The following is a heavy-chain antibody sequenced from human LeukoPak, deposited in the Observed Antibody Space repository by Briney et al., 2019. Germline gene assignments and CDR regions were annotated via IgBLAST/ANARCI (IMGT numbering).Heavy chain of an antibody. V-gene: IGHV4-4*07. CDR3: ARDVGSSGGYYGMDL. J-gene: IGHJ6*02. CDR2: IYPSGNT. D-gene: IGHD6-6*01. CDR1: GGSISSYF. Sequence: PSETLSLTCTVSGGSISSYFWSWIRQPAGKGLEWIGRIYPSGNTNYNPSLKSRVTMSVDTSKNQFSLELTSVAAADTAIYYCARDVGSSGGYYGMDLWGQGTTVTVSS.